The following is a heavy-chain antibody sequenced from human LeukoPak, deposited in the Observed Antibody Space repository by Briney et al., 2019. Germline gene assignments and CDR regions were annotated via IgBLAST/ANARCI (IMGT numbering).Heavy chain of an antibody. Sequence: GGSLRLSCSASGFTFSNYAMHWVRQAPGKGLEWVAVISYDGSNKYYADSVKGRFTISRDNSKNTLYLQMNSLRAEDTAVYYCARERTYYYDSSGYTLGYFDYWGQGTLVTVSS. V-gene: IGHV3-30*14. CDR1: GFTFSNYA. CDR3: ARERTYYYDSSGYTLGYFDY. CDR2: ISYDGSNK. D-gene: IGHD3-22*01. J-gene: IGHJ4*02.